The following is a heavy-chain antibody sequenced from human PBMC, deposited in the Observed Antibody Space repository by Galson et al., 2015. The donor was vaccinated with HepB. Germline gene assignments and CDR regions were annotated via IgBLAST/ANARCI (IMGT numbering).Heavy chain of an antibody. J-gene: IGHJ3*02. CDR3: AKQNWVDSFDI. CDR1: GFTFSDYY. D-gene: IGHD2/OR15-2a*01. V-gene: IGHV3-11*01. Sequence: SLRLSCAASGFTFSDYYMTWIRQAPGKGLERISYINRSGNSTFYADSVKGRFTISRDNAMNSLYLQMNSLRAEDTAVFYCAKQNWVDSFDIWGQGTMVTVSS. CDR2: INRSGNST.